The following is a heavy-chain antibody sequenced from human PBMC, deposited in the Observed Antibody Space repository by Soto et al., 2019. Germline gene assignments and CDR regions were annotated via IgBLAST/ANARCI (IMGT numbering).Heavy chain of an antibody. V-gene: IGHV3-21*01. D-gene: IGHD2-21*01. Sequence: PGESLKISCAASGFTFSTYSMIWVRQAPGKGLEWVSSITTTSDKIYYADSVKGLFTISRDNAKNSVYLQMNSLRAEDTAVYYCASGLLASRLNWSDSRAEGTQVTVPS. CDR1: GFTFSTYS. J-gene: IGHJ5*01. CDR2: ITTTSDKI. CDR3: ASGLLASRLNWSDS.